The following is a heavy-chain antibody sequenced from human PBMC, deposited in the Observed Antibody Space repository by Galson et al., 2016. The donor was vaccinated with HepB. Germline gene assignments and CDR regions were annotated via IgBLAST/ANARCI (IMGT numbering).Heavy chain of an antibody. CDR2: INYSGTT. CDR1: NGSFRGYY. CDR3: ARGRGKLDF. Sequence: ETLSLTCAVYNGSFRGYYWSWIRQPPGRGREWIGEINYSGTTNYNPSLKRRVTISVDTSNKQFSLKLKSATAADTAVYYCARGRGKLDFWGQGILATVSS. D-gene: IGHD3-16*01. V-gene: IGHV4-34*01. J-gene: IGHJ4*02.